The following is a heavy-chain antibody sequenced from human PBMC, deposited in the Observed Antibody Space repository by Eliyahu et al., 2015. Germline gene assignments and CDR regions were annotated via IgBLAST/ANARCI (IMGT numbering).Heavy chain of an antibody. CDR1: GGSISSSNW. J-gene: IGHJ5*02. CDR3: ARDAAPIRGYCTGGVCLGGRWFDP. V-gene: IGHV4-4*02. D-gene: IGHD2-8*02. CDR2: IYHSGST. Sequence: QVQLQESGPGLVKPSGTLSLTCAVSGGSISSSNWWSWVRQPPGKGLEWIGEIYHSGSTNYNPSLKSRVTISVDKSKNQFSLKLSSVTAADTAVYYCARDAAPIRGYCTGGVCLGGRWFDPWGQGTLVTVSS.